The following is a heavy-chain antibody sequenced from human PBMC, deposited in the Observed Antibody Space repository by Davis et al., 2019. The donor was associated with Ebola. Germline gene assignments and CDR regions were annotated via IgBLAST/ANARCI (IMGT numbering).Heavy chain of an antibody. CDR1: GFIFSTYV. V-gene: IGHV3-23*01. CDR3: AKDTSNIWFDI. D-gene: IGHD1-26*01. Sequence: GGSLRLSCSASGFIFSTYVMSWVRLAPGKGLEWVSTYGTSADTYYADSVKGRFTISRDNSKNTLYLQMNGLRVEDTAIYYCAKDTSNIWFDIWGQGTNVTVSS. J-gene: IGHJ3*02. CDR2: GTSADT.